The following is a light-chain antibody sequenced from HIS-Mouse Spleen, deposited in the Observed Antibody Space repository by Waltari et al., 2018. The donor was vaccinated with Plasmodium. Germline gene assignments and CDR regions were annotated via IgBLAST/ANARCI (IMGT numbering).Light chain of an antibody. J-gene: IGLJ2*01. CDR2: QDS. CDR1: KLGDTS. V-gene: IGLV3-1*01. CDR3: QAWDSSTVV. Sequence: SYELTQPPSVSVSPGQTASITCSGDKLGDTSACWYHQKPGQSPVLVIYQDSKRPSGIPERFSGSNAGNTATLTISGTQAMDEADYYCQAWDSSTVVFGGGTKLTVL.